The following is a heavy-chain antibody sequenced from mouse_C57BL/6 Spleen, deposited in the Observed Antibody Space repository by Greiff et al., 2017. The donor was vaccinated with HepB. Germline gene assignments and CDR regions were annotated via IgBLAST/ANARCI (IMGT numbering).Heavy chain of an antibody. CDR3: ARSQITTVVADFDY. V-gene: IGHV1-39*01. CDR2: INPNYGTT. CDR1: GYSFTDYN. D-gene: IGHD1-1*01. Sequence: EVKLQQSGPELVKPGASVKISCKASGYSFTDYNMNWVKQSNGKSLEWIGVINPNYGTTSYNQKFKGKATLTVDQSSSTAYMQLNSLTSEDSAVYYCARSQITTVVADFDYWGQGTTLTVSS. J-gene: IGHJ2*01.